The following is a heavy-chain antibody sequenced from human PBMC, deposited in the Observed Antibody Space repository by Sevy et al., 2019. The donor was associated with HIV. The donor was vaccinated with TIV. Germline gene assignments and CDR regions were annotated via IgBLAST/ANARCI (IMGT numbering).Heavy chain of an antibody. J-gene: IGHJ4*02. D-gene: IGHD2-21*02. V-gene: IGHV3-11*01. CDR1: GFTFREYY. CDR3: AREWWGLFDS. CDR2: ISSSGNAI. Sequence: GGSLRLSCAASGFTFREYYMSWIRQAPGKGLQWVAYISSSGNAIYYTDSLKGRFIISRDNAKNSQYLQMNRLTAEDTAFYYCAREWWGLFDSWGQGTLVTVSS.